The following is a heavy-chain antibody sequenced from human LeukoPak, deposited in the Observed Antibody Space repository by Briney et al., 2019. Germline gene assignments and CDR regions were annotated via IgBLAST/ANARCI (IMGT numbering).Heavy chain of an antibody. D-gene: IGHD1-26*01. Sequence: SETLSLTCTVSGGSISSSSYYWGWIRHPPGKGREWFGSIYYSGSTYYNPSLKSRVTISVDTSKNQFSLKLSSVTAADTAVYYCSGSYVYYYYYYMDVWGKGTTVTISS. CDR2: IYYSGST. CDR1: GGSISSSSYY. J-gene: IGHJ6*03. CDR3: SGSYVYYYYYYMDV. V-gene: IGHV4-39*07.